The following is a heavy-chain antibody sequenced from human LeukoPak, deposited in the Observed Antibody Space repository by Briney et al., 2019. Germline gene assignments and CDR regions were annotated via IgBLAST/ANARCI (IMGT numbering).Heavy chain of an antibody. CDR2: IYYSGST. Sequence: GSLRLSCAASGFTFSSYWMSWVRQAPGKGLEWIGAIYYSGSTYYNPSLESRVTISLDTSKTQFSLKLSSVTAADTAVYYCVSSFYFGSGSLYNWFDPWGQGTLITVSS. V-gene: IGHV4-59*05. CDR1: GFTFSSYW. J-gene: IGHJ5*02. D-gene: IGHD3-10*01. CDR3: VSSFYFGSGSLYNWFDP.